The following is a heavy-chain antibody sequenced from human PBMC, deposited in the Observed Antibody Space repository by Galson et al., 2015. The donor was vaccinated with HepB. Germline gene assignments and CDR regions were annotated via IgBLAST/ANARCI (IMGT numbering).Heavy chain of an antibody. CDR3: AKDLTPYYYDSSGVLGY. D-gene: IGHD3-22*01. J-gene: IGHJ4*02. Sequence: SLRLSCAASGFTFSSYGMHWVRQAPGKGLEWVAVISYDGSNKYCADSVKGRFTISRDNSKNTLYLQMNSLRAEDTAVYYCAKDLTPYYYDSSGVLGYWGQGTLVTVSS. V-gene: IGHV3-30*18. CDR2: ISYDGSNK. CDR1: GFTFSSYG.